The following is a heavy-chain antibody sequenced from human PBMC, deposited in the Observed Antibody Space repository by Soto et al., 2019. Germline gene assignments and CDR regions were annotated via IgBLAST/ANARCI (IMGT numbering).Heavy chain of an antibody. CDR3: SRVDSPHRRFRFDP. Sequence: ASVKLSCASCGYTLTSYGISWVRQAPGQGLEWMGWISAYNGNTNFAQKLQGRVTMTTDTSTSTAYMELRSLRSDDTAVYYCSRVDSPHRRFRFDPWGQVTLVTVSS. D-gene: IGHD3-10*01. V-gene: IGHV1-18*01. CDR2: ISAYNGNT. J-gene: IGHJ5*02. CDR1: GYTLTSYG.